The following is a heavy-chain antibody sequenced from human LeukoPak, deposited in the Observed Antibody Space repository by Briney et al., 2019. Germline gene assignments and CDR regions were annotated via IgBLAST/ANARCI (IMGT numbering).Heavy chain of an antibody. CDR3: ARGPYDSSGYRFDY. Sequence: GGSLRLSCAASGFTVSSNHMSWVRQAPGKGLEWVSIIYSGDSTYYADSVKGRFTISRDIFKNTLYLQMNSLRAEDTAVYYCARGPYDSSGYRFDYWGQGTLVTVSS. J-gene: IGHJ4*02. D-gene: IGHD3-22*01. CDR2: IYSGDST. CDR1: GFTVSSNH. V-gene: IGHV3-66*01.